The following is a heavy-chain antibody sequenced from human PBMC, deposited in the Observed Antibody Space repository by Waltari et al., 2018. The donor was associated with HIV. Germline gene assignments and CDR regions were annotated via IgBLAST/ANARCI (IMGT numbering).Heavy chain of an antibody. J-gene: IGHJ4*02. CDR1: VFPSNTFS. CDR2: ISSTSSFI. Sequence: EVQLVESGGGLVKPGGSLSISCVVSVFPSNTFSMKWVGQAPGEGLEWVSSISSTSSFIYYADSVKGRFTISRDNGKNSLYLQINNLRVEDTAVYYCASEDFWSGPHNWGQGTLVTVSS. D-gene: IGHD3-3*01. CDR3: ASEDFWSGPHN. V-gene: IGHV3-21*01.